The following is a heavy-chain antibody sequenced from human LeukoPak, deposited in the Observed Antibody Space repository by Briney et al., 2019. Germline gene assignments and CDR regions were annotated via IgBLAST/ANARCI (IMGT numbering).Heavy chain of an antibody. V-gene: IGHV3-48*03. CDR2: LSSSGNTI. J-gene: IGHJ3*02. Sequence: PGGSLRLSCAASEFTFTSYELNWVRQAPGKGLEWVSYLSSSGNTISYADSVKGRFTISRDNAKNSLYLQVISLRAGCTAVYYCARGPSIAARYDAFDIWGQGTMVTVSS. D-gene: IGHD6-6*01. CDR1: EFTFTSYE. CDR3: ARGPSIAARYDAFDI.